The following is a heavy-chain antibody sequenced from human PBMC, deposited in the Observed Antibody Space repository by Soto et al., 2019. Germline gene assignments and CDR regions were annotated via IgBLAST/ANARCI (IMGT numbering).Heavy chain of an antibody. J-gene: IGHJ6*03. V-gene: IGHV1-69*02. CDR3: ARTREKGKYYYYMDV. CDR2: IIPILGIA. Sequence: SVKVSCKASGGTFSSYTISWVRQAPGQGLEWMGRIIPILGIANYAQKFQGRVTITADKSTSTAYMELSSLRSEDTAVYYCARTREKGKYYYYMDVWGKGTTVPVSS. CDR1: GGTFSSYT.